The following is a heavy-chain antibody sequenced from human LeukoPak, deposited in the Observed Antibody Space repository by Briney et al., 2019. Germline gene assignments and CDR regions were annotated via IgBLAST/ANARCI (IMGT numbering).Heavy chain of an antibody. CDR3: ALFYYGTNWFDP. D-gene: IGHD3-10*01. J-gene: IGHJ5*02. CDR2: IYYSGNT. Sequence: PSETLSLTCTVSGGSLSRGDYYWSWIRQPPGKGLEWIGYIYYSGNTYYNPSLKSRVTISVDTSKNQFSLKLSSVTAADTAVYYCALFYYGTNWFDPWGQGTLVTVSS. CDR1: GGSLSRGDYY. V-gene: IGHV4-30-4*01.